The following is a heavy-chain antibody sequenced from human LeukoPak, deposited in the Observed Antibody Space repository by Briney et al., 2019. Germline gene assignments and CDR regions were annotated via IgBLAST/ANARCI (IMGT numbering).Heavy chain of an antibody. CDR2: ISPNSGGT. D-gene: IGHD1-26*01. Sequence: ASVKVSCKASGYTFTGYYMHWVRQAPGQGLEWMGWISPNSGGTNYAQKVQGRVTMTRDTAIRRAYMELSRLRCDDTAVYYCARARYRRSFDYWGQGHLVTVPS. CDR3: ARARYRRSFDY. J-gene: IGHJ4*02. V-gene: IGHV1-2*02. CDR1: GYTFTGYY.